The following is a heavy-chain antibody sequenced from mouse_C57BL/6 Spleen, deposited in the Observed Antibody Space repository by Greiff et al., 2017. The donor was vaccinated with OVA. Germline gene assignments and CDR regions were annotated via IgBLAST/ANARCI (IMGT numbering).Heavy chain of an antibody. D-gene: IGHD1-1*02. CDR3: ASILSHFAY. CDR2: IYPSDSET. Sequence: VQLQQSGPELVRPGSSVKLSCKASGYTFTSYWMNWVKQRPIQGLEWIGNIYPSDSETNYNQKFKDKATLTVDKSSSTAYMQLSSLTSEDSAVYCCASILSHFAYWGQGTLVTVSA. V-gene: IGHV1-52*01. J-gene: IGHJ3*01. CDR1: GYTFTSYW.